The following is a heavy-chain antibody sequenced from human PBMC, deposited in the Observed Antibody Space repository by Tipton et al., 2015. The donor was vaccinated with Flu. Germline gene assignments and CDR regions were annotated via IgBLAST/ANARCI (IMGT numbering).Heavy chain of an antibody. Sequence: TLSLTCSVSGDSIRSDYFWGWIRQPPGKGLEWIGNVNHSGSRYYNPSLKSRVSMSVDTSNNHFSLKLTSVTAADTAMYYCARGQHTFSGRLAGNWFDPWGPGTRVTVSS. V-gene: IGHV4-38-2*02. J-gene: IGHJ5*02. D-gene: IGHD5-12*01. CDR2: VNHSGSR. CDR1: GDSIRSDYF. CDR3: ARGQHTFSGRLAGNWFDP.